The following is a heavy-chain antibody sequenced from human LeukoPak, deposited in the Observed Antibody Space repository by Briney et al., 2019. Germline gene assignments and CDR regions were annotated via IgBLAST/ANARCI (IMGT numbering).Heavy chain of an antibody. D-gene: IGHD2-2*01. CDR3: ARTSHESILYWFDP. CDR2: ISAYNGNR. J-gene: IGHJ5*02. V-gene: IGHV1-18*01. Sequence: APVKVSCKASGYTFTNYGISWVRQAPGQGLEWMGWISAYNGNRKYAQKFQARVTMTTDTSTTTAYMELGSLRSDDSAVYYCARTSHESILYWFDPWGQGTLVTVSS. CDR1: GYTFTNYG.